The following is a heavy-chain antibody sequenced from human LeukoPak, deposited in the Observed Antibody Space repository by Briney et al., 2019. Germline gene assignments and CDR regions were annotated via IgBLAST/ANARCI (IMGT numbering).Heavy chain of an antibody. CDR2: INPNSGGT. V-gene: IGHV1-2*02. D-gene: IGHD3-16*02. J-gene: IGHJ4*02. Sequence: ASVKVSCKASGYTFTGYYMHWVRQAPGQGLEWMGWINPNSGGTNYAQKFQGRVTMTRDTSISTAYMELSRLRSDDTAVYYCARHRHKATLSSIGYWGQGTLITVSS. CDR1: GYTFTGYY. CDR3: ARHRHKATLSSIGY.